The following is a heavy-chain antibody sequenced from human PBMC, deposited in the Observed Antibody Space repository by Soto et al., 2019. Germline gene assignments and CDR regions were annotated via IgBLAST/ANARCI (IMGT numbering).Heavy chain of an antibody. CDR1: GFTFSSYA. D-gene: IGHD3-3*02. CDR3: AKALTFLEWLSGAFAI. J-gene: IGHJ3*02. CDR2: ISGSGGST. Sequence: GGSLRLSCAASGFTFSSYAMSWVRQAPGKGLEWVSAISGSGGSTYYADSVKGRFTISRDNSKNTLYLQMNSLRAEDTAVYYCAKALTFLEWLSGAFAIWVQGTMVTVSS. V-gene: IGHV3-23*01.